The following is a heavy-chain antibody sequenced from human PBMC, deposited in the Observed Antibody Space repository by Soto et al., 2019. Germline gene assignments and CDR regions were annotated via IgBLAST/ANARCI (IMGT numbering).Heavy chain of an antibody. V-gene: IGHV1-46*01. Sequence: ASVKVSCKASGYTFTSYYMHWVRQAPGQGLEWMGIINPSGGSTSYAQKFQGRVTMTRDTSTSTVYMELSSLRSEDTAVYYCARDPKDYDSSGYLFGYWGQGTLVTAPQ. CDR1: GYTFTSYY. D-gene: IGHD3-22*01. J-gene: IGHJ4*02. CDR2: INPSGGST. CDR3: ARDPKDYDSSGYLFGY.